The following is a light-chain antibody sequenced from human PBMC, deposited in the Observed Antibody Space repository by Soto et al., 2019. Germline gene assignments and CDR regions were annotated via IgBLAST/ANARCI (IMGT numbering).Light chain of an antibody. CDR3: HQDNSYTWT. CDR2: DTS. J-gene: IGKJ1*01. V-gene: IGKV1-5*01. Sequence: IQMTQSPSTLSASVGDRVTITCRASQSVSDWLAWYQQKPGNPPKLLIYDTSRLESAVPSRFSASGSGTEFTLTISGLQPDDFATYYCHQDNSYTWTFGQGTKVDNK. CDR1: QSVSDW.